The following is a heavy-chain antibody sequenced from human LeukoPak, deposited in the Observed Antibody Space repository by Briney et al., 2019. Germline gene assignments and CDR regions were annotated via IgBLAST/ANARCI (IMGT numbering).Heavy chain of an antibody. CDR2: IIPIFGTA. D-gene: IGHD3-22*01. Sequence: ASVKVSCKACGGTFSSYAISWVRQAPGQGLEWMGGIIPIFGTANYAQKFQGRVTITADESTSTAYMELSGLRSEATAVHNCARDQGHYYDSSGYYNPLAWGQGTLVTVSS. J-gene: IGHJ5*02. CDR3: ARDQGHYYDSSGYYNPLA. V-gene: IGHV1-69*13. CDR1: GGTFSSYA.